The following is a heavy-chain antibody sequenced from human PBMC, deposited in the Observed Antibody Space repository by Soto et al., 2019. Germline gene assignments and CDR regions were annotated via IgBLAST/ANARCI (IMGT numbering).Heavy chain of an antibody. V-gene: IGHV1-18*01. CDR2: ISAYNGNT. Sequence: ASVTVSCQASGYTFTSYGISWVRQAPGQGLEWMGWISAYNGNTNYAQKLQGRVTMTTDTSTSTAYMELRSLRSDDTAVYYCAGYRSSIAVAGTRYYYGMDVWGQGTTVTVSS. D-gene: IGHD6-19*01. CDR3: AGYRSSIAVAGTRYYYGMDV. J-gene: IGHJ6*02. CDR1: GYTFTSYG.